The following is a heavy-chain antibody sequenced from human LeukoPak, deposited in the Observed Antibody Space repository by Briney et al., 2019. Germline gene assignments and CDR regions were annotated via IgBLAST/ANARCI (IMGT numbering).Heavy chain of an antibody. V-gene: IGHV3-74*01. CDR1: GFTFSSYW. J-gene: IGHJ3*02. CDR3: ARERGGAYCGGDCSDDAFDI. Sequence: HPGGSLRLSCAASGFTFSSYWMHWVRQAPGKGLVWVSRINTDGSSTSYADSVKGRFTISRDNAKDTLYLQMNSLRAEDTAVYYCARERGGAYCGGDCSDDAFDIWGQGAMVTVSS. CDR2: INTDGSST. D-gene: IGHD2-21*01.